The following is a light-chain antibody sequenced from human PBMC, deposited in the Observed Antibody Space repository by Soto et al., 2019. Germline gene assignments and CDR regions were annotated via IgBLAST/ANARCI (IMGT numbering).Light chain of an antibody. CDR2: GAS. J-gene: IGKJ2*01. V-gene: IGKV3-15*01. CDR3: QQYNDWPMYT. Sequence: EIVMTQSPATLSVSPGERATLSCRASQSVSSNLAWYQQKPGQAPRLLIYGASTMATGIPARFSGSGSGTAFTLTIISLQSEDFAVYYCQQYNDWPMYTFGQGTKLEIK. CDR1: QSVSSN.